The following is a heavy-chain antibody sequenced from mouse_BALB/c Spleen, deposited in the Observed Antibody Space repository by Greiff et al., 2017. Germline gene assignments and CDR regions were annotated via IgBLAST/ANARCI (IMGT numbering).Heavy chain of an antibody. CDR2: ISSGGST. D-gene: IGHD2-4*01. V-gene: IGHV5-6-5*01. CDR1: GFTFSSYA. CDR3: ARVMGYDYDWFAY. Sequence: EVKLVESGGGLVKPGGSLKLSCAASGFTFSSYAMSWVRQTPEKRLEWVASISSGGSTYYPDSVKGRFTISRDNARNILYLQMSSLRSEDTAMYYCARVMGYDYDWFAYWGQGTLVTVSA. J-gene: IGHJ3*01.